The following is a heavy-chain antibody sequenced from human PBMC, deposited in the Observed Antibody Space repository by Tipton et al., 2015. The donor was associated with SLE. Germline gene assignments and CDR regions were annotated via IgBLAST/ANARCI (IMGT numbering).Heavy chain of an antibody. J-gene: IGHJ4*02. Sequence: TLSLTCTVSGGSISTYYWNWIRQPPGKGLEWVGYIYYSGITYYNPSLKSRVSISVDTTKNQFSLMLTSVTAADTAVYYCARDRFWNGYLEYWGQGALVSVSS. CDR1: GGSISTYY. CDR2: IYYSGIT. V-gene: IGHV4-59*01. D-gene: IGHD3-3*01. CDR3: ARDRFWNGYLEY.